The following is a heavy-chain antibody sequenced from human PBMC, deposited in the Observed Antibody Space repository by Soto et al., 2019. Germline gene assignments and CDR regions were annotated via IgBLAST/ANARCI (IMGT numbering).Heavy chain of an antibody. Sequence: SETLSLTCTVSGGSISSSSYCWGWIRQPPGKGLEWIGSIYYSGSTYYNPSLKSRVTISVDTSKNQFSLKLSSVTAADTAVYYCARNFYSYGSYWFDPWGQGTLVTVSS. CDR1: GGSISSSSYC. V-gene: IGHV4-39*01. CDR2: IYYSGST. J-gene: IGHJ5*02. CDR3: ARNFYSYGSYWFDP. D-gene: IGHD5-18*01.